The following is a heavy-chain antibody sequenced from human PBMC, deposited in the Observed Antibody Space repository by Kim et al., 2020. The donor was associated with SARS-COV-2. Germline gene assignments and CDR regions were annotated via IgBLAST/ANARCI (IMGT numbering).Heavy chain of an antibody. CDR3: AGRRVTSDHDVFEI. CDR2: SNIYSNKT. J-gene: IGHJ3*02. V-gene: IGHV1-18*01. CDR1: GYTFSSSG. D-gene: IGHD2-21*02. Sequence: ASVKVSCKASGYTFSSSGLTWVRQALEQGPEWMGWSNIYSNKTKYAQGLQGRVTMTIDASTNTAYMQLRNLRSDDTAVYYCAGRRVTSDHDVFEIWGQGTVVSVSS.